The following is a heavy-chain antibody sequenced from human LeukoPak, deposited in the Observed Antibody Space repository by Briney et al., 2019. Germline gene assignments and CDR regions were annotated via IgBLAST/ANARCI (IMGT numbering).Heavy chain of an antibody. D-gene: IGHD4/OR15-4a*01. CDR3: AKDVAPLMVPTWDY. Sequence: PGGSLRLSCASSGVTFSRYAMSWVLQAPGRGLEWVSDISGSGTNTYYADSVKGRFTISRDNSKNTLYLQMNSLRAEDTAVYYCAKDVAPLMVPTWDYWGQGTLVTVSS. V-gene: IGHV3-23*01. CDR1: GVTFSRYA. J-gene: IGHJ4*02. CDR2: ISGSGTNT.